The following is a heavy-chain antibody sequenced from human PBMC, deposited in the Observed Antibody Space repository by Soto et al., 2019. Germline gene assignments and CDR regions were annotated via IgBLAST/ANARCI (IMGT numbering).Heavy chain of an antibody. J-gene: IGHJ4*02. CDR3: STELVATMRNEIDY. CDR2: ISGSGGST. D-gene: IGHD5-12*01. CDR1: GFTFSSYA. V-gene: IGHV3-23*01. Sequence: PGGSLRLSCAASGFTFSSYAMSWVRQAPGKGLEWVSAISGSGGSTYYADSVKGRFTISRDNSKNTLYLQMNSLRAEDTAVYYCSTELVATMRNEIDYWGQGTLVTVSS.